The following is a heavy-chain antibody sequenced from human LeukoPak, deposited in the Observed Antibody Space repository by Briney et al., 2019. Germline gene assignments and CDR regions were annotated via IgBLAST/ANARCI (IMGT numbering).Heavy chain of an antibody. CDR2: IYYSGST. V-gene: IGHV4-59*08. CDR1: GGSISSYY. D-gene: IGHD3-22*01. J-gene: IGHJ4*02. Sequence: SETLSLTCTVSGGSISSYYWSWIRQPPGKGLEWIGYIYYSGSTNYNPSLKSRGTISVDTSTNQFSLKLSSVTAADTAVYYCARHGGMYYYDSSGPKAFDYWGQGTLVTVSS. CDR3: ARHGGMYYYDSSGPKAFDY.